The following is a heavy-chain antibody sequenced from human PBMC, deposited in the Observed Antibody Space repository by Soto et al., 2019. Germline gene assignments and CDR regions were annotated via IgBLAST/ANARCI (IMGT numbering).Heavy chain of an antibody. CDR2: ISWNSGSI. J-gene: IGHJ4*02. Sequence: EVQLVESGGGLVQPGRSLRLSCAASGFTFDDYAMHWVRQAPGKGLEWVSGISWNSGSIGYADSVKGRFTISRDNAKNSLYLQMNSLRAEDTALYYCAKDMGTTISPSPMMFDYWCQGTLVTVSS. CDR3: AKDMGTTISPSPMMFDY. V-gene: IGHV3-9*01. D-gene: IGHD7-27*01. CDR1: GFTFDDYA.